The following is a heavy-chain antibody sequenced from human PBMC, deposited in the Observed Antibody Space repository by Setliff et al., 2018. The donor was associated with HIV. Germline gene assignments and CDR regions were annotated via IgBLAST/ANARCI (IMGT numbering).Heavy chain of an antibody. D-gene: IGHD6-6*01. CDR2: IYHRGNT. Sequence: SETLSLTCTVSGGTVNSGGYYWSWIRQHPGKGLEWIGFIYHRGNTHYNSSLKSRLTISVDTSKNQFSLKLNSVTAADTAVYFCARVALAGMSARPFYFDDWGQGALVTVSS. V-gene: IGHV4-31*03. CDR3: ARVALAGMSARPFYFDD. J-gene: IGHJ4*02. CDR1: GGTVNSGGYY.